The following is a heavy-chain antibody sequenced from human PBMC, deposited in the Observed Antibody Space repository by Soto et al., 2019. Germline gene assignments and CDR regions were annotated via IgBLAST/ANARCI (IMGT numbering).Heavy chain of an antibody. Sequence: QVQLQQWGAGLLKPSETLSLTCAVYGGSFSGYYWSWIRQPPGKGLEWIGEINHSGSTNYNPSLKSRVTISVYTSKNQFSLKLSSVTAADTAVYYCARAWNYPAAGTGISFDYWGQGTLVTVSS. CDR2: INHSGST. J-gene: IGHJ4*02. CDR3: ARAWNYPAAGTGISFDY. V-gene: IGHV4-34*01. CDR1: GGSFSGYY. D-gene: IGHD6-13*01.